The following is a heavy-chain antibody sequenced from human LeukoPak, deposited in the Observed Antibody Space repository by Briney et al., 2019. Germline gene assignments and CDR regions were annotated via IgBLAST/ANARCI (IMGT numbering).Heavy chain of an antibody. D-gene: IGHD1-14*01. Sequence: PGGSLRLSCAASGFDFRNYGMHWVRQAPGKGLEWVAVIWYDGSDKYYVDSVKGRFTISRDNSENTLYLQMNSLRAEDTAVYYCARDSGQHADAFAVWGQGTMVTVFS. V-gene: IGHV3-33*01. CDR2: IWYDGSDK. CDR1: GFDFRNYG. CDR3: ARDSGQHADAFAV. J-gene: IGHJ3*01.